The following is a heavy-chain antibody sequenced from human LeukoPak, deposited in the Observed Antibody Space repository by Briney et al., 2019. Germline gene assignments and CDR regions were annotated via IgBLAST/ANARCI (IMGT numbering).Heavy chain of an antibody. CDR3: TRDGLYCYDSSGYRNFDY. CDR1: GFTFSSYW. J-gene: IGHJ4*02. V-gene: IGHV3-7*01. D-gene: IGHD3-22*01. CDR2: IKQDGSEK. Sequence: GGSLRLSCAASGFTFSSYWMSWVRQAPGKGLEWVANIKQDGSEKKYVDSVKGRFTISRDNAKNSLYLQMNSLRAEDTAVYFCTRDGLYCYDSSGYRNFDYWGQGTLVTVSS.